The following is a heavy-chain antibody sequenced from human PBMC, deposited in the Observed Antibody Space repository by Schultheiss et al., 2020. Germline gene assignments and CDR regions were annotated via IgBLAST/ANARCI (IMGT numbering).Heavy chain of an antibody. V-gene: IGHV4-59*12. Sequence: SETLSLTCTVSGGSISSYYWSWIRQPPGKGLEWIGYIYYSGSTNYNPSLKSRVTISVDTSKNQFSLKLSSVTAADTAVYYCARDGVGWWDDWDTKKNWFDPWGQGTLVTVSS. CDR2: IYYSGST. CDR1: GGSISSYY. CDR3: ARDGVGWWDDWDTKKNWFDP. J-gene: IGHJ5*02. D-gene: IGHD3-9*01.